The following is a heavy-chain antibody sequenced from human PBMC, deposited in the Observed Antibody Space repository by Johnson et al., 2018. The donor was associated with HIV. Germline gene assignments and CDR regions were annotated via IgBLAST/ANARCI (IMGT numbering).Heavy chain of an antibody. Sequence: MLLVESGGGLVQPGGSLRLSCAASGFTFSSYDMHWVRQATGKGLEWVSAIGTAGDTYSPGSVKGRFTISRENAKNSLYLQMNSLRAGDTAVYYCARARGAMEWGLLPPVDAFDIWGQGTMVTVSS. J-gene: IGHJ3*02. CDR3: ARARGAMEWGLLPPVDAFDI. CDR2: IGTAGDT. CDR1: GFTFSSYD. V-gene: IGHV3-13*01. D-gene: IGHD1-26*01.